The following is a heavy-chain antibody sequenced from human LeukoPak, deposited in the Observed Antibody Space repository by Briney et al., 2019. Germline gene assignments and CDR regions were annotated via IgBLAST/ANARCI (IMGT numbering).Heavy chain of an antibody. V-gene: IGHV4-39*07. CDR2: IYYSGST. D-gene: IGHD6-13*01. CDR3: ARDNWHTAAAGTGFHWFDP. J-gene: IGHJ5*02. CDR1: GGSISSSSYY. Sequence: PSETLSLTCTVSGGSISSSSYYWGWIRQPPGKGLEWIGSIYYSGSTYYNPSLKSRVTISVDTSKNQFSLKLSSVTAADTAVYYCARDNWHTAAAGTGFHWFDPWGQGTLVTVSS.